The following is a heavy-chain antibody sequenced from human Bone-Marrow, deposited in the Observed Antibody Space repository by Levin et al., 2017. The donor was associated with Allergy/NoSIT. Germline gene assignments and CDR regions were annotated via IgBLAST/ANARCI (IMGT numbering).Heavy chain of an antibody. CDR3: AARVFDY. CDR2: ISNGGSDG. V-gene: IGHV3-30*03. Sequence: GGSLRLSCAVSGLNFNSYGMNWVRQAPGKGLEWVALISNGGSDGYYADSVRGRFTISRDNSKNTLYLQMNSLRPDDTAVYYCAARVFDYWGQGTLVTVSS. CDR1: GLNFNSYG. J-gene: IGHJ4*02.